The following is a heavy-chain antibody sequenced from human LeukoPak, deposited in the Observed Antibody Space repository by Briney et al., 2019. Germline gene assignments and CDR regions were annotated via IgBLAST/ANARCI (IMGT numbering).Heavy chain of an antibody. CDR2: IWYDGSNK. V-gene: IGHV3-33*01. Sequence: GGSLRLSCAASGFTFSSYGMHWVRQAPGKGVEGVAVIWYDGSNKYYADSVKGRFTISRDNSKNTLYLQMNSLRAEDTAVYYCARDFREGYYYYGMDVWGQGTTVTVSS. CDR1: GFTFSSYG. D-gene: IGHD3-10*01. J-gene: IGHJ6*02. CDR3: ARDFREGYYYYGMDV.